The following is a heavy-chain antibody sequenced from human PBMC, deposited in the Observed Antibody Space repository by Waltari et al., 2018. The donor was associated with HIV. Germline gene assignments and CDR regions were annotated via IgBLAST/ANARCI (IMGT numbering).Heavy chain of an antibody. CDR1: GFPFRRHP. J-gene: IGHJ4*02. CDR3: AKGGGYFDY. Sequence: VPLLESGGGLVQPGGSLRPSCAAPGFPFRRHPLGWVRQAPGKGLEWVSAISGSGGSTYYADSVKGRFTISRDNSKNTLYLQMNSLRAEDTAVYYCAKGGGYFDYWGQGTLVTVSS. CDR2: ISGSGGST. V-gene: IGHV3-23*01.